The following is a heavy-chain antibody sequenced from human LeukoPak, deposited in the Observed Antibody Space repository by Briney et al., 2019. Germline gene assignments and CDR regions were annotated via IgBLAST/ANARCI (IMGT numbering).Heavy chain of an antibody. CDR1: GFTFSSYA. CDR2: ISGSGGST. V-gene: IGHV3-23*01. D-gene: IGHD3-22*01. Sequence: GGSLRPSCAASGFTFSSYAMSWVRQAPGKGLEWVSAISGSGGSTYYADSVKGRFTISRDKSKNTLYLQMNSLRAEDTAVYYCAKDYYDSSGYPPLDAFDIWGQGTMVTVSS. J-gene: IGHJ3*02. CDR3: AKDYYDSSGYPPLDAFDI.